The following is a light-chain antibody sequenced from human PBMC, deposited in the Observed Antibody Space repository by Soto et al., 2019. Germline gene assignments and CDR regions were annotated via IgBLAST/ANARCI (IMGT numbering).Light chain of an antibody. J-gene: IGLJ1*01. CDR1: ISDVGGYNY. CDR3: SSYTSSSTIIYV. CDR2: EVS. V-gene: IGLV2-14*01. Sequence: QSVLTQPSSGSGSPGQSITISCTGTISDVGGYNYVSWYQQHPGKAPKLMIYEVSNRPSGVSNRFSGSKSGNTASLTISGLQAEDEADYYCSSYTSSSTIIYVFGTGTKVTVL.